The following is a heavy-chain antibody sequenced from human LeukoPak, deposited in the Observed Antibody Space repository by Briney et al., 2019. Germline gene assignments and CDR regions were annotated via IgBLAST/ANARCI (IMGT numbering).Heavy chain of an antibody. V-gene: IGHV3-20*01. CDR2: LNWNGGDT. CDR1: GFTFDDYG. D-gene: IGHD2-2*01. J-gene: IGHJ4*02. Sequence: PGGSLRLSCAASGFTFDDYGMSGAPHAPGKGVEWVAGLNWNGGDTGYADAVKGRFPISRYNAKNSLYLQMNSLRAEDTALYHCARVGRYCSTTSYNGASYYFDYLGQGTLVTVSS. CDR3: ARVGRYCSTTSYNGASYYFDY.